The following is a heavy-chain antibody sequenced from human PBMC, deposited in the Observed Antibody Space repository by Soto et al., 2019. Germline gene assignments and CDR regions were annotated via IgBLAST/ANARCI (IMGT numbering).Heavy chain of an antibody. J-gene: IGHJ3*02. V-gene: IGHV1-2*04. CDR1: GYTFTSYA. CDR3: ARNRIGYCSSTSCYVAFDI. D-gene: IGHD2-2*01. Sequence: EASVKVSCKDSGYTFTSYAMHWVRQATGQRLEWMGWINPNSGGTNYAQKFQGWVTMTRDTSISTAYMELSRLRSDDTAVYYCARNRIGYCSSTSCYVAFDIWGQGTMVTVSS. CDR2: INPNSGGT.